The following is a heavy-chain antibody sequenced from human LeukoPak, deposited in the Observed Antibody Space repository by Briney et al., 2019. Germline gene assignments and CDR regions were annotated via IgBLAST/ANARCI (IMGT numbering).Heavy chain of an antibody. Sequence: PSQTLSLTCTVSGGSISSGGYYRSWIRQHPGKGLEWIEYIYYSGSTYYNPSLKSRVTISVDTSKNQFSLKLSSVTAADTAVYYCARVAAAGHLPFDYWGQGTLVTVSS. CDR2: IYYSGST. CDR3: ARVAAAGHLPFDY. D-gene: IGHD6-13*01. J-gene: IGHJ4*02. CDR1: GGSISSGGYY. V-gene: IGHV4-31*03.